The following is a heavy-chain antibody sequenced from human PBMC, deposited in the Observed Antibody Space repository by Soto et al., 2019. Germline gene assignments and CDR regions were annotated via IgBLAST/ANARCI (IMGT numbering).Heavy chain of an antibody. J-gene: IGHJ4*02. CDR3: ARDPGYSYGYN. Sequence: ASVKASCKASGYTFTSYAMHWVHQAPGQRLEWMGWINAGNGNTKYSQKFQGRVTITRDTSASTAYMELSSLRSEDTAVYYCARDPGYSYGYNWGRGTLVTVSS. D-gene: IGHD5-18*01. CDR2: INAGNGNT. CDR1: GYTFTSYA. V-gene: IGHV1-3*01.